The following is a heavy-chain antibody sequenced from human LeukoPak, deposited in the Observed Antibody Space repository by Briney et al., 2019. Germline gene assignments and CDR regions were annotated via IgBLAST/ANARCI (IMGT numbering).Heavy chain of an antibody. Sequence: GGSLRLSCAASGFTFDDYGMSWVRQAPGKGLEWVSGINWNGGSTVYADSVKGRFTISRDNAKNSLYLQMNSLRAEDTAVYFCAKGSKAVLFTRDHYMDVWGKGTTVTISS. CDR1: GFTFDDYG. CDR2: INWNGGST. J-gene: IGHJ6*03. CDR3: AKGSKAVLFTRDHYMDV. D-gene: IGHD6-19*01. V-gene: IGHV3-20*04.